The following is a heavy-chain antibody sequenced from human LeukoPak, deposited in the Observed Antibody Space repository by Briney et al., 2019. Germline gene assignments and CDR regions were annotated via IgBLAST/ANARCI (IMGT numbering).Heavy chain of an antibody. J-gene: IGHJ5*02. Sequence: GASVKVSCKASGYTFTSYGISWVRQAPGQGLEWMGWISAYNGNTNYAQKLQGRVTMTTDTSTSTAYMELRGLRSDDTAVYYCAAHYYDILTGYFNWFDPWGQGTLVTVSS. D-gene: IGHD3-9*01. CDR2: ISAYNGNT. CDR3: AAHYYDILTGYFNWFDP. V-gene: IGHV1-18*04. CDR1: GYTFTSYG.